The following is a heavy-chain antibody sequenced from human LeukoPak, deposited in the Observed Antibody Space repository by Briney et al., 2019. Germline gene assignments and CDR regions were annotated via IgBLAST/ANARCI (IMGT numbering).Heavy chain of an antibody. D-gene: IGHD6-19*01. J-gene: IGHJ4*02. CDR1: GFTFSSHD. CDR2: IGTAGNT. V-gene: IGHV3-13*01. Sequence: PGGSLILSSAASGFTFSSHDMHWVRQPTGKGLEWVSVIGTAGNTYYTDPVKARFTISRENAKNSLYLQMDNLRAEDTAVYYCARSKSYSSGWTDFDCWGQGTLVTVSS. CDR3: ARSKSYSSGWTDFDC.